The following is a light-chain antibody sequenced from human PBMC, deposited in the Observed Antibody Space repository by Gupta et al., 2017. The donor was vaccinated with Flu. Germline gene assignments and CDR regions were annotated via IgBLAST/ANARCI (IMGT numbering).Light chain of an antibody. CDR2: AAS. CDR1: QGIISY. J-gene: IGKJ2*03. CDR3: QQRKSYPLFS. V-gene: IGKV1-9*01. Sequence: DIQLTQSPSFLSASVGDRATITCRASQGIISYLAWYQQKPGKAPKLLIYAASTLQSGVPSRFSGSGSGKEVTITISSRQPEDFATYYSQQRKSYPLFSFGQGTKLEIK.